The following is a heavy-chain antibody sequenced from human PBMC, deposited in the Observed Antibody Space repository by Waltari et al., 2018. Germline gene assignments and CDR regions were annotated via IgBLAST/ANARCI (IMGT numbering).Heavy chain of an antibody. V-gene: IGHV3-30*02. J-gene: IGHJ6*03. CDR3: AKGGIVGTVGPYYVDI. Sequence: QGQLVESGGGVLQPGGSLTLSCEASGFQFGDYGMHWVRQAPGKGLEWLAFTAYDSLRVYNADSIAGRFSISRDGAQKTVQIRLTSLRVNDTAVYYCAKGGIVGTVGPYYVDIWGRGTSVFVSS. D-gene: IGHD2-21*01. CDR2: TAYDSLRV. CDR1: GFQFGDYG.